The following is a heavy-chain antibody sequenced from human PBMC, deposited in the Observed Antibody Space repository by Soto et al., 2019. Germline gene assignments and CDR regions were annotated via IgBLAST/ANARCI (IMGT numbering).Heavy chain of an antibody. Sequence: QVQLVQSGAEVKKPGASVKVSCKASGYTFTSYGISWVRQAPGQGLEWMGWISAYNGNTNYAQKLQGRVTMTTDTATGTAYMGRRSLRSDDTAVYYCARDPLGYYDSRGYCSPGALPWGQGTLVTVSS. D-gene: IGHD3-22*01. V-gene: IGHV1-18*01. CDR1: GYTFTSYG. CDR3: ARDPLGYYDSRGYCSPGALP. CDR2: ISAYNGNT. J-gene: IGHJ5*02.